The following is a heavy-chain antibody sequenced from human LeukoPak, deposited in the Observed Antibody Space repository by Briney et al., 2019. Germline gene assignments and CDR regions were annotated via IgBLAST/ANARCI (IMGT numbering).Heavy chain of an antibody. CDR3: ATTRGYY. CDR2: TYYRSKWYN. V-gene: IGHV6-1*01. J-gene: IGHJ4*02. D-gene: IGHD5-24*01. Sequence: SQTLSLTFAISGDSVSSNSAAWNCWNWIRQSPSRGLEWLGRTYYRSKWYNDYAVSVKSRITLDPDTSKNLFSLQLNSVTPEDTTVYYCATTRGYYWGQGTLVTVSS. CDR1: GDSVSSNSAA.